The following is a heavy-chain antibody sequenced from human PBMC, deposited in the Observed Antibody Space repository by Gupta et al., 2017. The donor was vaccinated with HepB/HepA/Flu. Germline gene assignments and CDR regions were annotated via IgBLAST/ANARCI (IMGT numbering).Heavy chain of an antibody. V-gene: IGHV3-48*03. J-gene: IGHJ4*02. CDR3: ARGARGWPIDY. CDR1: SFTFSSYE. Sequence: EVQLVEHGGGLVQPGGSLRLSCAVSSFTFSSYEMNWVRQAPGKGLELVSYISSGGSTIYYADSVKGRFTISRDNAKNSLFMKMNSLRAEDTAVYYWARGARGWPIDYWGQVTLVTVAS. D-gene: IGHD6-19*01. CDR2: ISSGGSTI.